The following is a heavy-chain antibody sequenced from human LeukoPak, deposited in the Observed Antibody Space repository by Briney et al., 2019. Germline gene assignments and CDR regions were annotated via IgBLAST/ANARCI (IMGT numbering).Heavy chain of an antibody. J-gene: IGHJ4*02. Sequence: GAAVKVSCKGSGYDFINYAITWVRQAPGQGLEWMGWISPFNGQTNYAQNLQGRVTMTIDRTTSTASMELRGLRSDDTGVYYCARTWDYSPRGRFVDWGQGTRVTVSS. CDR2: ISPFNGQT. CDR1: GYDFINYA. D-gene: IGHD4-11*01. V-gene: IGHV1-18*01. CDR3: ARTWDYSPRGRFVD.